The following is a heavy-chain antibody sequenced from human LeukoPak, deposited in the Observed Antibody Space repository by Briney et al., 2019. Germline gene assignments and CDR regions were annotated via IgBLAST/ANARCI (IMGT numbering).Heavy chain of an antibody. D-gene: IGHD4-17*01. V-gene: IGHV3-9*01. CDR1: GFTFSTYI. CDR3: AKGSGYGDKDYMDV. CDR2: ISWNSGNK. Sequence: PGGSLRLSCAASGFTFSTYIMNWVRQTPGKGLEWVSGISWNSGNKGYADSVKGQFTISRDNAKNSLYLQMNSLRAEDTALYYCAKGSGYGDKDYMDVWGKGTTVTISS. J-gene: IGHJ6*03.